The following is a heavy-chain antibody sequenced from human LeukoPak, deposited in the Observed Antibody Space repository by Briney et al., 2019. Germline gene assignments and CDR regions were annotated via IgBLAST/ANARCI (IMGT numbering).Heavy chain of an antibody. CDR1: GFTFSSYD. J-gene: IGHJ4*02. Sequence: GGSLRLSCTTSGFTFSSYDTHWVRQAPGKGLEWVAVISYDGSDKTYGDSVKGRFTISRENSKNTVYLQMNSLRAEDTAVYYCAKNDYGDYVHWGQGTLVTVSS. D-gene: IGHD4-17*01. CDR2: ISYDGSDK. V-gene: IGHV3-30*18. CDR3: AKNDYGDYVH.